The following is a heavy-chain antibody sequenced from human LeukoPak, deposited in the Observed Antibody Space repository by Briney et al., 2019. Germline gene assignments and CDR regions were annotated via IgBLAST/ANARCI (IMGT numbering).Heavy chain of an antibody. Sequence: SEILSLTCTVSGGSISSSSYYWGWIRQPPGKGLEWIGSIYYRGSTYYNPSLKSRVTISVDTSKNQFSLKLSSVTAADTAVYYCARQGTIVVVPAANWFDPWGQGTLVTVSS. D-gene: IGHD2-2*01. J-gene: IGHJ5*02. CDR3: ARQGTIVVVPAANWFDP. CDR2: IYYRGST. CDR1: GGSISSSSYY. V-gene: IGHV4-39*01.